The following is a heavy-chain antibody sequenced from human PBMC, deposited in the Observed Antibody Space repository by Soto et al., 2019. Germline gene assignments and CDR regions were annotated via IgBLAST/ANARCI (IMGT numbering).Heavy chain of an antibody. CDR1: GFPLMASA. D-gene: IGHD4-17*01. V-gene: IGHV3-73*01. Sequence: EVQLVESGGGLVQPGGSLKLSVAASGFPLMASAIHWVRQMAGKGLEWVGRIRSRANSYATPYAASLKGRFTISRDDSKNTAYLQMNSLNTDDTAVYFCSRHGAAVTSFDYWGQGTLVTVSS. CDR3: SRHGAAVTSFDY. J-gene: IGHJ4*02. CDR2: IRSRANSYAT.